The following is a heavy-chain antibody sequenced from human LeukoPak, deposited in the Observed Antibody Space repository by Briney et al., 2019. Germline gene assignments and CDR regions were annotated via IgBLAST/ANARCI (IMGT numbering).Heavy chain of an antibody. CDR2: INPSGGST. CDR3: ARAKPAQMATTHPGDY. D-gene: IGHD5-24*01. Sequence: ASVKVSCKASGYTFTSYYMHWVRQAPGQGLERMGIINPSGGSTSYAQKFQGRVTMTRDTSTSTVYMELSSLRSEDTAVYYCARAKPAQMATTHPGDYWGQGTLVTVSS. CDR1: GYTFTSYY. J-gene: IGHJ4*02. V-gene: IGHV1-46*01.